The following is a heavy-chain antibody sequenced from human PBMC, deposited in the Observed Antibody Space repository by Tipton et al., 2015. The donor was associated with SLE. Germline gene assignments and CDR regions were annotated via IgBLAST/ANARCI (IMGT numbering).Heavy chain of an antibody. CDR2: IFSGGTT. V-gene: IGHV3-66*02. CDR3: AKDIVATTPIYGMDV. Sequence: SLRLSCAASGFTVITNYMSWVRQAPGKGLEWISVIFSGGTTYYADSVKGRFTISRDNSKNTLYLQMNSLRAEDTAVYYCAKDIVATTPIYGMDVWGQGTTVTVSS. CDR1: GFTVITNY. J-gene: IGHJ6*02. D-gene: IGHD5-12*01.